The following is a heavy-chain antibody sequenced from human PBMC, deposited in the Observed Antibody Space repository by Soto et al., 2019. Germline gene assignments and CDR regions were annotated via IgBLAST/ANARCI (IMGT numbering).Heavy chain of an antibody. CDR3: ARDPPYYYGMDV. Sequence: QVQLVQSGAEVKKPGASVKVSCKASGYTFTSYAMHWVRQAPGQRLEWMGWINAGNGNTKYSQKFQGRVTITRDTSASTAYMELSSLRSEDTAVYYCARDPPYYYGMDVWGQGTTVTVSS. CDR1: GYTFTSYA. CDR2: INAGNGNT. J-gene: IGHJ6*02. V-gene: IGHV1-3*01.